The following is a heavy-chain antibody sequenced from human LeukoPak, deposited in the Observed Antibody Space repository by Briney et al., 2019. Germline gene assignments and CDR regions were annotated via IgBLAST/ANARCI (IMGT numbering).Heavy chain of an antibody. D-gene: IGHD3-10*01. CDR1: GFTFSSYE. Sequence: GGSLRLSCAASGFTFSSYEMNWVRQAPGKGLEWVSYISSSGNTIYYADSVEGRFTISRDNAKNSLYLQMNSLRAEDTAVYYCARGGGYYGSGSLHYYYYGMDVWGQGTTVTVSS. J-gene: IGHJ6*02. CDR2: ISSSGNTI. CDR3: ARGGGYYGSGSLHYYYYGMDV. V-gene: IGHV3-48*03.